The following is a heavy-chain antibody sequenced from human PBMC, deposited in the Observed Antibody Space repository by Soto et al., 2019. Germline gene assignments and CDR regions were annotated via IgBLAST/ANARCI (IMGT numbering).Heavy chain of an antibody. CDR1: GYTFSVYD. J-gene: IGHJ4*02. CDR3: ARGIWGLSGIAH. V-gene: IGHV1-8*01. Sequence: QVQLVQSGAEVKKPGASVKVSCKTSGYTFSVYDIHWVRQATGQGLEWMGWMNPNSGNTCFAQKFQGRVTMTRNTSISTAYMELSSLRTDDTAVYFCARGIWGLSGIAHWVQGTLVTVSS. D-gene: IGHD7-27*01. CDR2: MNPNSGNT.